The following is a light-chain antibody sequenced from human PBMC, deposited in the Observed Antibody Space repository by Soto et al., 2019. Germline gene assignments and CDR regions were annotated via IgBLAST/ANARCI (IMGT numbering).Light chain of an antibody. CDR3: QQYNNWWT. CDR2: GAS. CDR1: ESVSSN. V-gene: IGKV3-15*01. Sequence: EIVMTQSPVTLSLSPGERATLSCRAGESVSSNLAWYQQKPGQAPRLLIYGASTRATGVPAGFTGSGSGTEFTLTISSLQFDDSAVYYCQQYNNWWTFGQGTKVEIK. J-gene: IGKJ1*01.